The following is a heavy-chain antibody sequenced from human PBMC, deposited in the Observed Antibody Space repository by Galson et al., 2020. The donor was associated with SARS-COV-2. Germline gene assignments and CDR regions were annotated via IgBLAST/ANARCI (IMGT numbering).Heavy chain of an antibody. Sequence: GGSLRLSCAASGFTVGPNYMNWVRQAPGKGLESVSIIYTTGTTYYADSVKGRFTISRDTSTNTLFLQMNSLRVDDTAVYYCARLGGTPRYSSGWYLAHWGQGTLVTVSS. CDR1: GFTVGPNY. J-gene: IGHJ4*02. D-gene: IGHD6-19*01. CDR2: IYTTGTT. V-gene: IGHV3-53*01. CDR3: ARLGGTPRYSSGWYLAH.